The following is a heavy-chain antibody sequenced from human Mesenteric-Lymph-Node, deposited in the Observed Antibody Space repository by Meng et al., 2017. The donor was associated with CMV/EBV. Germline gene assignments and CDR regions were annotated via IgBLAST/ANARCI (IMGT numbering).Heavy chain of an antibody. V-gene: IGHV1-18*04. Sequence: SFKPSGYTFTSYGTSWVRQSPGQGLEWMGWISGYNGNINYVQKFQGRVTMTIDTSTSTSYMELRSLRSDDTAVYYCARDRATASSDSWGQGTLVTVSS. J-gene: IGHJ4*02. D-gene: IGHD6-13*01. CDR2: ISGYNGNI. CDR3: ARDRATASSDS. CDR1: GYTFTSYG.